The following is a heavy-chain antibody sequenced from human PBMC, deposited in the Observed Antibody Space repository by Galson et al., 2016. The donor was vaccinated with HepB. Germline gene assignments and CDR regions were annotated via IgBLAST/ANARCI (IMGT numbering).Heavy chain of an antibody. D-gene: IGHD4-17*01. J-gene: IGHJ4*02. V-gene: IGHV5-51*01. CDR2: IYPGNSDS. CDR3: ARHHDYGDLYYFDY. CDR1: GYSFTNYW. Sequence: QSGAEVKKPGESLKISCKVSGYSFTNYWIGWVRQMPGKGLEWMGIIYPGNSDSRYSPSFQGQVTISADKSISTAYLQWSSLKASDAAMYYCARHHDYGDLYYFDYWGQGTLVTVSS.